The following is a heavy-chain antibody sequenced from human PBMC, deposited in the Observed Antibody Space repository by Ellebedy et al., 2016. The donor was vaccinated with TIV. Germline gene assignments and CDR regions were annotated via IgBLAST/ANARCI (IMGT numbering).Heavy chain of an antibody. D-gene: IGHD5-18*01. V-gene: IGHV3-48*04. J-gene: IGHJ4*02. CDR2: ISSSSTTI. CDR3: ARTRGYNYGYSDY. Sequence: GESLKISCAASGFTFSGYAMNWVRQAPGKGLEWVSYISSSSTTIDYADSVKGRFTISRDDAKNSLSLHMNSLRAEDTAVYYCARTRGYNYGYSDYWGQGTLVTVSS. CDR1: GFTFSGYA.